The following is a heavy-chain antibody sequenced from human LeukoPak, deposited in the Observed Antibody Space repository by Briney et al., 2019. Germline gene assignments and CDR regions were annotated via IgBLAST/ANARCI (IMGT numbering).Heavy chain of an antibody. CDR1: GGSISSSNW. CDR3: ARAPPGQWELLNY. D-gene: IGHD1-26*01. V-gene: IGHV4-4*02. Sequence: SETLSLTCAVSGGSISSSNWWSWVRQPPGKGLEWIGEIYHSGSTNYNPSLKSRVTISVDKSKNQFSLKLSSVTAADTAVYYCARAPPGQWELLNYWGQGTLVTVSS. J-gene: IGHJ4*02. CDR2: IYHSGST.